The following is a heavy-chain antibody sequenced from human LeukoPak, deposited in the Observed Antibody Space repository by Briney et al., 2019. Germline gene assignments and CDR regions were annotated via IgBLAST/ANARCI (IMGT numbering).Heavy chain of an antibody. CDR3: ARGRGGDYVWGSYRSHVFDY. V-gene: IGHV4-34*01. D-gene: IGHD3-16*02. CDR2: INHSGST. CDR1: GFTFSSYG. Sequence: GSLRLSCAASGFTFSSYGMSWIRQPPGKGLEWIGEINHSGSTNYNPSLKSRVTISVDTSKNQFSLKLSSVTAADTAVYYCARGRGGDYVWGSYRSHVFDYWGQGTLVTVSS. J-gene: IGHJ4*02.